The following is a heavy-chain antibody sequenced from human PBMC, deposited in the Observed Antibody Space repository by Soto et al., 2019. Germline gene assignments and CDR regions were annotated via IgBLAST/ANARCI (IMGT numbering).Heavy chain of an antibody. CDR3: KSGFRDGCYSDY. V-gene: IGHV3-33*01. Sequence: QVQLVESGGGVVQPGRSLRLSCAASGFNFSGYGMHWVRQAPGKGLEWVAVIWYNGSNEDYADSVKGRFTIARDNYRKKLQMHSHSLRDADMSVYSSKSGFRDGCYSDYWGQGALVTVSS. CDR1: GFNFSGYG. J-gene: IGHJ4*02. CDR2: IWYNGSNE. D-gene: IGHD2-21*02.